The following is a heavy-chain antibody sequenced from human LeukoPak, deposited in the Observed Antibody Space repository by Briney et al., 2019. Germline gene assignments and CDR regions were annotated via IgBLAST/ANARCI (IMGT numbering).Heavy chain of an antibody. V-gene: IGHV3-48*04. CDR2: ISSSGSTI. Sequence: GGSLRLSCAASGFTFSSYRMNWVRQAPGKGLEWVSYISSSGSTIYYADSVKGRFTISRDDAKNSLYLQMNSLRAEDTAVYYCARDVSGYDPDYWGQGTLVTVSS. CDR1: GFTFSSYR. D-gene: IGHD5-12*01. CDR3: ARDVSGYDPDY. J-gene: IGHJ4*02.